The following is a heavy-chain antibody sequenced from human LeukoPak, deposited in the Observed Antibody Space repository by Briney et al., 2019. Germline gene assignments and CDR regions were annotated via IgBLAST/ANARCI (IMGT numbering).Heavy chain of an antibody. V-gene: IGHV3-23*01. CDR3: AKERSNDYVWGSYFSY. J-gene: IGHJ4*02. CDR1: GFTFSSYS. Sequence: GGSLRLSCAASGFTFSSYSMNWVRQAPGKGLEWVSAISGSGGSTYYADSVKGRFTISRDNSKNTLYLQMNSLRAEDTAVYYCAKERSNDYVWGSYFSYWGQGTLVTVSS. D-gene: IGHD3-16*01. CDR2: ISGSGGST.